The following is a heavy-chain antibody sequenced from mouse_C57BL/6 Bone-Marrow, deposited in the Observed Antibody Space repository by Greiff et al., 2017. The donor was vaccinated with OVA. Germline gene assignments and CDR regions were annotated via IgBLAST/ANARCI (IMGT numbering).Heavy chain of an antibody. D-gene: IGHD2-4*01. J-gene: IGHJ4*01. CDR3: AREGDYDPAGDY. CDR1: GYTFTSYW. Sequence: QVQLQQPGAELVMPGASVKLSCKASGYTFTSYWMHWVKQRPGQGLEWIGAIDPSASYTNYNQKFKGKSTLTVDKSSSTAYMQLSSLTSEDSAVYYCAREGDYDPAGDYWGQGTSVTVSS. CDR2: IDPSASYT. V-gene: IGHV1-69*01.